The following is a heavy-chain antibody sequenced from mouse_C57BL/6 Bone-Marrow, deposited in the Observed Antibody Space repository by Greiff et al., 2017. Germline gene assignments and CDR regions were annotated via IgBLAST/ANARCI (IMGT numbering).Heavy chain of an antibody. Sequence: QVQLQQSGAELVKPGASVKMSCKASGYTFTTYPIAWMKQNHGQSLEWIGDFHPSSDTTKYNEKFKGKATLTVDKSSSTAYLQLSRLTSDDSAVYYCARGGNYDGYWFAYWGQGTIVTVSS. J-gene: IGHJ2*01. CDR3: ARGGNYDGYWFAY. D-gene: IGHD1-2*01. CDR1: GYTFTTYP. V-gene: IGHV1-47*01. CDR2: FHPSSDTT.